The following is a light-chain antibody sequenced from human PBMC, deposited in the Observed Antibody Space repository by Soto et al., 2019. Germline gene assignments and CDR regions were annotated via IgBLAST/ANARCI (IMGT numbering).Light chain of an antibody. Sequence: TVLTQSPGPLSSSPGERATLSCRASQTIRTNYFAWYRQTPGHAPRLLIYGASNRATGTADRCSGSGSGTDFTLLISRLEPEDFALYYCQQYGGSHWTFGQGTKVEIK. CDR1: QTIRTNY. CDR3: QQYGGSHWT. V-gene: IGKV3-20*01. J-gene: IGKJ1*01. CDR2: GAS.